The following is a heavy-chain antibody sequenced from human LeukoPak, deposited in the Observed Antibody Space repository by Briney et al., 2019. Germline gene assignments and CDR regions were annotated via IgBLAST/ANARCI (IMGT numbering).Heavy chain of an antibody. CDR2: ISDIGGDT. CDR3: AKDRGSYYYYYGMDV. Sequence: GGSLRLSCAASRFTFSCYAMNWVRQAPGKGLEWVSAISDIGGDTYYADSVKGRFTISRDNSKNTLHSQMNSLRAEDTAVYYCAKDRGSYYYYYGMDVWGHGTTVTVSS. CDR1: RFTFSCYA. J-gene: IGHJ6*02. V-gene: IGHV3-23*01.